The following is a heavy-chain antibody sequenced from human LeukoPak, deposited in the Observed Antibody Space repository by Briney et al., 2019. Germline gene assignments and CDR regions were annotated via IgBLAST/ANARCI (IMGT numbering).Heavy chain of an antibody. D-gene: IGHD5-12*01. Sequence: PGGSLRLSCAASGFTFSSYAMSWVRQAPGKGLECVSAISGSGGSTYYADSVKDRFTISRDNSKNTLYLQMNSLRAEDTAVYYCAKGRGYSGYDSPYFDYWGQGTLVTVSS. CDR2: ISGSGGST. CDR1: GFTFSSYA. J-gene: IGHJ4*02. CDR3: AKGRGYSGYDSPYFDY. V-gene: IGHV3-23*01.